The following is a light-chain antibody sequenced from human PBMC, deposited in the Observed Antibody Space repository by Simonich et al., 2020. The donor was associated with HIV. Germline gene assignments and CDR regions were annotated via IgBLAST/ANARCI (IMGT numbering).Light chain of an antibody. CDR3: HQYNNRPLT. CDR1: QSVSSN. V-gene: IGKV3-15*01. CDR2: GAS. J-gene: IGKJ4*01. Sequence: IVMTQSPATLSVSPGERVTLSCRASQSVSSNLAWYQQKPGQSPRLLIYGASTRATGIPAKFSGSWSGTEFTLTISSMQSEDSAIYYCHQYNNRPLTFGGGTKVEIK.